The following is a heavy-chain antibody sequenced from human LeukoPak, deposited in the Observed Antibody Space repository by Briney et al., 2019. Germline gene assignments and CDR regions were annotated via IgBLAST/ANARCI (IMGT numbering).Heavy chain of an antibody. CDR2: IYSGGST. Sequence: GGSLRLSCAASGFTVSSNYMSWVRQAPGKGLEWVSVIYSGGSTYYADSVKGRFTISRDNSKNTLYLQMNSLRAEDTAVYYCARDLTHRRNYDNRGYQIVPAFWGQGTLVTVSS. D-gene: IGHD3-22*01. CDR1: GFTVSSNY. J-gene: IGHJ4*02. V-gene: IGHV3-53*01. CDR3: ARDLTHRRNYDNRGYQIVPAF.